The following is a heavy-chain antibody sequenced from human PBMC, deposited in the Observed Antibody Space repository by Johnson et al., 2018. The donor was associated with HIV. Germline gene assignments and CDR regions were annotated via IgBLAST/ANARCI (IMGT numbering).Heavy chain of an antibody. CDR1: GFTFSSYA. V-gene: IGHV3-30-3*01. Sequence: VQVVESGGGLVQPGGSLRLSCAASGFTFSSYAMHWVRQAPGKGLEWVAVISYDGSNKYYADSVKGRFTISRDNSKETLYLQMNNLRAEDTAVYYCAKDLGMDSSGGNDAFDCWGQGTLVTVSS. CDR3: AKDLGMDSSGGNDAFDC. CDR2: ISYDGSNK. D-gene: IGHD6-19*01. J-gene: IGHJ3*01.